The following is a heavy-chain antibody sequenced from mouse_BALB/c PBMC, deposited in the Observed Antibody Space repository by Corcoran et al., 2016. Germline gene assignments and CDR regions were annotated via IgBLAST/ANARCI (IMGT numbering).Heavy chain of an antibody. CDR3: AREPRAMDY. CDR1: GYTFTNYG. V-gene: IGHV9-3-1*01. Sequence: QIQLVQHGPQQKKPGGTVKISCTASGYTFTNYGMNWVKQATGKGLQGMGWINTYTGEPTYADDFKGRFAFSLETSASTAYLQINNLKNEDTATYFCAREPRAMDYWGQGTSVTVSS. CDR2: INTYTGEP. J-gene: IGHJ4*01.